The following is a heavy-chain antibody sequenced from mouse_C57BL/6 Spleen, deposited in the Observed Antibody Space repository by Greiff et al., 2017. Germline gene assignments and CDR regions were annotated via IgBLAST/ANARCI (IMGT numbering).Heavy chain of an antibody. J-gene: IGHJ3*01. CDR1: GYTFTSYW. CDR2: IDPSDSYT. CDR3: ARGGDRTWFAY. V-gene: IGHV1-69*01. Sequence: QVQLQQPGAELVMPGASVKLSCKASGYTFTSYWMPWVKQRPGQGLEWIGEIDPSDSYTNYNQKFKGKSTLTVDKSSSTAYMQLSSLTSEDSAVYYCARGGDRTWFAYWGQGTLVTVAA. D-gene: IGHD3-3*01.